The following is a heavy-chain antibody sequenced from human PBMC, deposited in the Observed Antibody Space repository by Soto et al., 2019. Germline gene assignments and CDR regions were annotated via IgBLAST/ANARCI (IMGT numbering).Heavy chain of an antibody. V-gene: IGHV1-69*06. Sequence: QVQLVQSGAAVKKPGSSVKVSCKASGGTFSSYAISWVRQAPGQGLGWMGGFIPTFGTANYAQKFQGRGTITADKSTSTAYMGLSSLRSEATVVSYCASRIAARPGDWFDPWCQGTLVTVSS. CDR2: FIPTFGTA. J-gene: IGHJ5*02. CDR1: GGTFSSYA. D-gene: IGHD6-6*01. CDR3: ASRIAARPGDWFDP.